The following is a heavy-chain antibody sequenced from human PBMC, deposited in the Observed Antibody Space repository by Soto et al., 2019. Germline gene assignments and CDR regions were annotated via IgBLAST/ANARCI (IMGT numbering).Heavy chain of an antibody. CDR3: AREGLVGATDY. J-gene: IGHJ4*01. CDR1: GFTFSSYW. D-gene: IGHD1-26*01. V-gene: IGHV3-7*03. CDR2: IKQDGSEK. Sequence: GGSLRLSCAASGFTFSSYWMSWARQAPGKGLEWVANIKQDGSEKYYVDSVKGRFTISRDNAKNSLYLQMNSLRAEDTAVYYCAREGLVGATDYWGHGTLVTVSS.